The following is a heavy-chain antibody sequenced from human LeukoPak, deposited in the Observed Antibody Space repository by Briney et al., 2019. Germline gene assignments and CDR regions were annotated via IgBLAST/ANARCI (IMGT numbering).Heavy chain of an antibody. CDR2: IYYSGHT. CDR1: GGSIRSYY. CDR3: ARGPYSYDSSGAFDI. J-gene: IGHJ3*02. Sequence: AEPLSLTCTVSGGSIRSYYWSWIRQPPGKGLEGIGYIYYSGHTYYNPSLKSRVTLSVDTPKNPFSLKLSSVTAADTAVYFCARGPYSYDSSGAFDIWGQGTMVTVSS. V-gene: IGHV4-59*08. D-gene: IGHD3-22*01.